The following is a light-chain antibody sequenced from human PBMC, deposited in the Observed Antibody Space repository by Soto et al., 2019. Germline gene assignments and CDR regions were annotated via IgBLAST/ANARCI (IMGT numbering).Light chain of an antibody. CDR3: QEYDNWT. V-gene: IGKV3-15*01. Sequence: DILMTQSPATLSVSPGGRATLSCRASQSVGSNLAWYQHKPGQAPRLLIYGASTRATGVPARFSGSGSGTEFTLTISSLQSEDFAVYYCQEYDNWTFGQGTKVDIK. J-gene: IGKJ1*01. CDR2: GAS. CDR1: QSVGSN.